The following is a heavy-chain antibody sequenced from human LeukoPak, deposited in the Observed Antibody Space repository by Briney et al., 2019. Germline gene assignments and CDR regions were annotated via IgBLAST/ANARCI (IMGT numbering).Heavy chain of an antibody. CDR3: ARAKGLSYYDFWSGYSNYYYYYMDV. V-gene: IGHV1-69*06. CDR2: IIPIFGTA. D-gene: IGHD3-3*01. CDR1: GGTFSSYA. J-gene: IGHJ6*03. Sequence: ASVKVSCKASGGTFSSYAISWVRQAPGQGLEWMGGIIPIFGTANYAQRFQGRVTMTEDTSTHTAYMELSSLRSEDTAVYYCARAKGLSYYDFWSGYSNYYYYYMDVGGKGTTVTVSS.